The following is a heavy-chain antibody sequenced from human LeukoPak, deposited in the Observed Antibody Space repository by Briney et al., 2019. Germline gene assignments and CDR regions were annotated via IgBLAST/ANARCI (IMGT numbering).Heavy chain of an antibody. D-gene: IGHD5-18*01. J-gene: IGHJ4*02. V-gene: IGHV4-39*01. CDR2: FYYSGST. CDR1: DGSISSSSYY. CDR3: ARTHGYSYGYFDY. Sequence: PSETLSLTCTVSDGSISSSSYYWAWIRQPPGKGPEWIGSFYYSGSTYHNPSLKSRVTISGDTSKNQFSLKVSSVTAADTAVYYCARTHGYSYGYFDYWCQGTLVTVSS.